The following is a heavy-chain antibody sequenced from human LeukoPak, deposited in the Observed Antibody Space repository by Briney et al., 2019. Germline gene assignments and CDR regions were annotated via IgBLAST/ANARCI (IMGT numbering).Heavy chain of an antibody. Sequence: PSETLSLTCTVSGGSISSYYWNWIRQPPGKGLEWIGYIYYSGSTNYNPSLKSRVTISVDTSKNQFSLKMSSMIAADTAVYYCARGQYSGSCFDNWGQGSLVTVSS. V-gene: IGHV4-59*01. CDR3: ARGQYSGSCFDN. CDR2: IYYSGST. D-gene: IGHD1-26*01. CDR1: GGSISSYY. J-gene: IGHJ4*02.